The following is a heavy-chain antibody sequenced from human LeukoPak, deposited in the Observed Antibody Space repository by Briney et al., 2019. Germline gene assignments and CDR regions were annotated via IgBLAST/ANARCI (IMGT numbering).Heavy chain of an antibody. CDR3: ARAYYYDSSGYYRALYYFDY. Sequence: PSETLSLTCAVYGGSFSRYYWSWIRQPPGKGQEWIGEINHSGSTNYNPSLKSRVTISVDTSKNQFSLKLSSVTAADTAVYYCARAYYYDSSGYYRALYYFDYWGQGTLVTVSS. V-gene: IGHV4-34*01. CDR2: INHSGST. CDR1: GGSFSRYY. D-gene: IGHD3-22*01. J-gene: IGHJ4*02.